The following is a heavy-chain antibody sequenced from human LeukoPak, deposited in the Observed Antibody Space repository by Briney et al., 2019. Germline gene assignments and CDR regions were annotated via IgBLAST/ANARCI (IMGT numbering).Heavy chain of an antibody. D-gene: IGHD5-18*01. CDR3: ARGTGYSYGPAGDY. CDR1: GFTFSSYG. Sequence: GGSLRLSCAASGFTFSSYGMHWVRQAPGKGLEWVAFIRYDGSNKYYADSVKGRFTISRDNSKNTLYLQMNSLRAEDTAVYYCARGTGYSYGPAGDYWGQGTLVTVSS. CDR2: IRYDGSNK. J-gene: IGHJ4*02. V-gene: IGHV3-30*02.